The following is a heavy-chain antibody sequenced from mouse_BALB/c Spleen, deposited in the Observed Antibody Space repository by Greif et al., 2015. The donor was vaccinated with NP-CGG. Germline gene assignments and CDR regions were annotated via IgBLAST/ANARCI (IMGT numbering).Heavy chain of an antibody. CDR1: GFTFSSYA. J-gene: IGHJ2*01. V-gene: IGHV5-6-5*01. CDR3: ARGEGHYYGSSYHFDY. Sequence: EVKLMESGGGLVKPGGSLKLSCAASGFTFSSYAMSWVRQTPEKRLEWVASISSGGSTYYPDSVKGRFTISRDNARNILYLQMSSLRSEDTAMYYCARGEGHYYGSSYHFDYWGQGTTLTVSS. CDR2: ISSGGST. D-gene: IGHD1-1*01.